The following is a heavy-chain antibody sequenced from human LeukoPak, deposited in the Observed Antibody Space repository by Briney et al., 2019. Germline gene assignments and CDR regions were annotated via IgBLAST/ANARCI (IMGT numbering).Heavy chain of an antibody. CDR1: GYTFTSYG. D-gene: IGHD6-13*01. CDR2: ISAYNGST. V-gene: IGHV1-18*01. J-gene: IGHJ5*02. Sequence: ASVKVSCKASGYTFTSYGISWVRQAPGQGLEWMGWISAYNGSTNYAQKLQGRVTMTTDTSTSTAYMELRSLRSDDTAVYYCARDQHALYSSSWYRYNWFDPWGQGTLVTVSS. CDR3: ARDQHALYSSSWYRYNWFDP.